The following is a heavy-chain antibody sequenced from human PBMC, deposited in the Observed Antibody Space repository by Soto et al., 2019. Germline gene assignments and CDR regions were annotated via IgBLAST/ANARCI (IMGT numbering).Heavy chain of an antibody. CDR2: ISFDGSSK. CDR3: LKRHYVAGGLDV. Sequence: QVQLVESGGGVVQPGRSLRLSCAATGFNFSNYGMHWVRQAPGKGLEWVTVISFDGSSKYYARSVKGRFIITRDNFKNTLFRQLNSLRAEDTSVYYCLKRHYVAGGLDVWGQGTTVTVSS. V-gene: IGHV3-30*18. D-gene: IGHD3-10*02. J-gene: IGHJ6*01. CDR1: GFNFSNYG.